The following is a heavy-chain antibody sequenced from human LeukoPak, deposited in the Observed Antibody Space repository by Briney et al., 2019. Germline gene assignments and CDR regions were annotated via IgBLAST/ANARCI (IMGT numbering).Heavy chain of an antibody. CDR2: ISAYNGNT. CDR3: ARASYCGGDCYSVHAFDI. CDR1: GYTFTSYG. V-gene: IGHV1-18*01. Sequence: ASVRVSCKASGYTFTSYGISWVRQAPGQGLEWMGWISAYNGNTNYAQKLQGRVTMTTDTSTSTAYMELRSLRSDDTAVYYCARASYCGGDCYSVHAFDIWGQGTMVTVSS. D-gene: IGHD2-21*02. J-gene: IGHJ3*02.